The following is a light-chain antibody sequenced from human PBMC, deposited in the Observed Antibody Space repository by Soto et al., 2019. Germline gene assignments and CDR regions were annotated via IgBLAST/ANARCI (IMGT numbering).Light chain of an antibody. CDR1: QGISSY. Sequence: ANRMTQSPSSLSASTGDRVTITCRASQGISSYLAWYQQTPGKAPKLLIYAASTLQSGVPSRFSGSGSGTDFTLTISSLQPEDFATYYCQQSYSTPPAFGQGTKVDI. V-gene: IGKV1-8*01. CDR2: AAS. CDR3: QQSYSTPPA. J-gene: IGKJ1*01.